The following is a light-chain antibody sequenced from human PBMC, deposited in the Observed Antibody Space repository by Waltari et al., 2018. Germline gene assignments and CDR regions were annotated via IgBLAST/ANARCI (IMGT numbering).Light chain of an antibody. CDR2: GAA. V-gene: IGKV1-39*01. Sequence: DIQMTQSPSSLSASVGDRVTITCRTSQSISTSLNWYQQKPGRAPKLLIYGAASLQSGVPSRFSGSGSGTDFTLHISSLQREDYATYFCQQSYSASSPTFGPGTKV. CDR3: QQSYSASSPT. J-gene: IGKJ3*01. CDR1: QSISTS.